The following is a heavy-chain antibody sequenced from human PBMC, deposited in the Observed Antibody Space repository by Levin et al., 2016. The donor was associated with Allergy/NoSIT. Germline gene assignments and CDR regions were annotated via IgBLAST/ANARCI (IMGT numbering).Heavy chain of an antibody. V-gene: IGHV3-53*01. D-gene: IGHD3-16*02. CDR3: ARALSRPPRYNPFGMDV. CDR2: IYTTSST. J-gene: IGHJ6*02. Sequence: VRQAPGKGLEWVSVIYTTSSTYYADSVKGRFTISRDNSKNTVYLQMNSLRVEDTAVYYCARALSRPPRYNPFGMDVWGQGTTVTVSS.